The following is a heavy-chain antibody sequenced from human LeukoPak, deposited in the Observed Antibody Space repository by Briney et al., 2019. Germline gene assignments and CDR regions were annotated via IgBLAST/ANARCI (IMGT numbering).Heavy chain of an antibody. Sequence: GASVKVSCKTSGYTFSNYGISGGRQAPGQGLEWRGWISAYNGNTNYAQRLQGRVTMTTDTPSSTVYMEMRNLRSDDTAVYFCARGGHYDFWSGPPDYWGQGTQVTVSS. CDR1: GYTFSNYG. D-gene: IGHD3-3*01. CDR3: ARGGHYDFWSGPPDY. J-gene: IGHJ4*02. V-gene: IGHV1-18*01. CDR2: ISAYNGNT.